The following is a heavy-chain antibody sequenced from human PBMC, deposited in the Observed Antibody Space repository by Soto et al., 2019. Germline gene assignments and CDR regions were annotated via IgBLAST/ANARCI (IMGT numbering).Heavy chain of an antibody. Sequence: SETLSLTCTVSGGPFSAGGYYWSWIRQALGKGLEWIGYILQNGDTSYNPPLKSRVTISTDTSKRQFSLKLTSVTAADTAVYYCARGDSTVSSVFDYWGQGLLVTVSS. CDR1: GGPFSAGGYY. CDR2: ILQNGDT. V-gene: IGHV4-31*03. D-gene: IGHD4-17*01. J-gene: IGHJ4*02. CDR3: ARGDSTVSSVFDY.